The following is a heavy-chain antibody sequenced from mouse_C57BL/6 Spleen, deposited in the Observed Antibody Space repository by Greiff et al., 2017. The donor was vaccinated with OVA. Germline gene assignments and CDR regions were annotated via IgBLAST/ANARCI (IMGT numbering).Heavy chain of an antibody. CDR3: VSVVALDD. J-gene: IGHJ2*01. V-gene: IGHV1-64*01. D-gene: IGHD1-1*01. CDR2: IHPNSGST. CDR1: GYTFTSSW. Sequence: QVQLQQPGAELVKPGASVKLSCKASGYTFTSSWMHWVKQRPGQGLEWIGMIHPNSGSTNYNEKFKSKATLTVDKSSSIAYMQLRSLTSEDSAVYYDVSVVALDDWGQGTTLTVSS.